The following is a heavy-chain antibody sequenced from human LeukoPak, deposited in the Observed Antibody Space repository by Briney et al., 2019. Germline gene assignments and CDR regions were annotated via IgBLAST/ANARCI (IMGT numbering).Heavy chain of an antibody. Sequence: GASVKVSCKASGGTFSSYAISWVRQAPGQGLEWMGGIIPIFGTANYARKFQGRVTITADESTSTAYMELSSLRSEDTAVYYCARASYDSSGYYYVLPSLDYWGQGTLVTVSS. CDR3: ARASYDSSGYYYVLPSLDY. CDR2: IIPIFGTA. V-gene: IGHV1-69*13. CDR1: GGTFSSYA. J-gene: IGHJ4*02. D-gene: IGHD3-22*01.